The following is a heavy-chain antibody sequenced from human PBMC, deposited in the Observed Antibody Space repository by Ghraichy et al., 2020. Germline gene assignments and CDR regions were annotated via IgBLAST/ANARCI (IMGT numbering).Heavy chain of an antibody. CDR1: GFTFSSYF. V-gene: IGHV3-74*01. CDR2: INSDGSST. Sequence: GGSLRLSCAASGFTFSSYFMHWVRQVPGKGLLWVSRINSDGSSTTYADSVKGRFTISRDNAKNTLYLQMNSLRDEDTAVYYCVRKLNTHYDFLSEHAFDIWGQGTMVSVSS. CDR3: VRKLNTHYDFLSEHAFDI. D-gene: IGHD3-3*01. J-gene: IGHJ3*02.